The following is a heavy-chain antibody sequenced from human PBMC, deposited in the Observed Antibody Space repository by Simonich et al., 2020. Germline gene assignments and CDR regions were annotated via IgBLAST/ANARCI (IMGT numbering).Heavy chain of an antibody. D-gene: IGHD7-27*01. V-gene: IGHV3-74*01. Sequence: EVQLVESGGGLVQPGGSLRLSCAASGFTFSSYWMHWVRQAPGKGLVWGSRIKSDGSSTSYADSVKGRFTISRDNAKNTLDLQMNSMRAEDTAVYYCAREAGDLWYFDLWGRGTLVTVSS. CDR1: GFTFSSYW. J-gene: IGHJ2*01. CDR3: AREAGDLWYFDL. CDR2: IKSDGSST.